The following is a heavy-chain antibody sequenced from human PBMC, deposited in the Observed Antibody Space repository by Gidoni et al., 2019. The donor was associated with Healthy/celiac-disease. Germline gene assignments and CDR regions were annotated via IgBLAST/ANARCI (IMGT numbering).Heavy chain of an antibody. Sequence: EVQLVESGGGLVQPGGSLKLSCAASGFTFSGSAMHWVRQASGKGLEWVGRIRSKANSYATAYAASVKGRFTISRDDSKNTAYLQMNSLKTEDTAVYYCTSQFNCRDGYNCGYWGQGTLVTVSS. V-gene: IGHV3-73*01. CDR1: GFTFSGSA. J-gene: IGHJ4*02. D-gene: IGHD5-12*01. CDR2: IRSKANSYAT. CDR3: TSQFNCRDGYNCGY.